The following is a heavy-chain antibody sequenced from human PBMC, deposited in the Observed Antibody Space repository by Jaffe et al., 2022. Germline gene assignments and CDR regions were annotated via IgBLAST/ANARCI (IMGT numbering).Heavy chain of an antibody. CDR3: TTYYDFWSGHPDDY. J-gene: IGHJ4*02. V-gene: IGHV3-15*01. D-gene: IGHD3-3*01. Sequence: EVQLVESGGGLVKPGGSLRLSCAASGFTFSNAWMSWVRQAPGKGLEWVGRIKSKTDGGTTDYAAPVKGRFTISRDDSKNTLYLQMNSLKTEDTAVYYCTTYYDFWSGHPDDYWGQGTLVTVSS. CDR2: IKSKTDGGTT. CDR1: GFTFSNAW.